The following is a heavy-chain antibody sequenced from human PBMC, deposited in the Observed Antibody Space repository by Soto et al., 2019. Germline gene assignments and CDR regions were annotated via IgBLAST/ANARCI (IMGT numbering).Heavy chain of an antibody. CDR1: GFTFSSYS. J-gene: IGHJ4*01. CDR3: ARGGDTSGSWPRY. D-gene: IGHD6-19*01. CDR2: ISSSSTYI. V-gene: IGHV3-21*06. Sequence: PGGSLRLSCEASGFTFSSYSLSWVRQAPGKGLEWVSSISSSSTYIYYADSVRGRFTISRDDAKNSLFLQMSSLRVEDTAVYYCARGGDTSGSWPRYWGQGTLVTVSS.